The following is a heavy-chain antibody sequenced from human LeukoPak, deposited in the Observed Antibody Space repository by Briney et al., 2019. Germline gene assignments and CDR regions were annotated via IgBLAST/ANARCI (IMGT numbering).Heavy chain of an antibody. CDR2: IRYDESNK. Sequence: PGGSLRLSCAASGFTFSSYGMHWVRQAPGKGLEWVAFIRYDESNKYYADSVKGRFTISRDNSKNTLYLQMNSLRAEGTALYYCAKDLYSSGWSVFDYWGQGTLVTVSS. CDR3: AKDLYSSGWSVFDY. J-gene: IGHJ4*02. CDR1: GFTFSSYG. D-gene: IGHD6-19*01. V-gene: IGHV3-30*02.